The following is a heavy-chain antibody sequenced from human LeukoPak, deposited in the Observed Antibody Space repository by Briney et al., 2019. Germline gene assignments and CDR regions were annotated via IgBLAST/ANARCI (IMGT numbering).Heavy chain of an antibody. D-gene: IGHD3-22*01. J-gene: IGHJ4*02. V-gene: IGHV1-46*01. CDR2: INPSGGST. CDR1: GYTFTSYY. Sequence: ASVKVSCKASGYTFTSYYMHWVRQAPGQGLEWIGIINPSGGSTTYAQKFQGRVTMTRDTSTSTVYMELSSLRSEDTAVYYCARDRNPYYSDSRDSFDYWGQGTLVTVSS. CDR3: ARDRNPYYSDSRDSFDY.